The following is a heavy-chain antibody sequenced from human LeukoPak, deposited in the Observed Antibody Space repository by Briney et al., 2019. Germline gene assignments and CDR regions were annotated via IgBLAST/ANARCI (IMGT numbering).Heavy chain of an antibody. CDR1: GGSISSYY. V-gene: IGHV4-59*01. Sequence: SETLSLTCTVSGGSISSYYWSWIRQPPGKGLEWIGYIYYSGSTNYNPSLKSRVTISVGTSKNQFSLKLSSVTAADTAVYYCARATLLWFGELPYGMDVWGQGTTVTVSS. CDR2: IYYSGST. CDR3: ARATLLWFGELPYGMDV. J-gene: IGHJ6*02. D-gene: IGHD3-10*01.